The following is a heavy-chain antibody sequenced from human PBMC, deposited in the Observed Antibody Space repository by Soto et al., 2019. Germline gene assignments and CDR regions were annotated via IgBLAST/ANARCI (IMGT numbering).Heavy chain of an antibody. CDR3: ARFYYDSSGYLPSPYYYYYGMDV. CDR2: IYYSGST. Sequence: PSETLSLTCTVSDGSISSGGYYWTWIRQHPGKGLEWIGYIYYSGSTYYNPSLKSRVTISVDTSKNQFSLKLSSVTAEDTAVYYCARFYYDSSGYLPSPYYYYYGMDVWGQGTTVTVSS. V-gene: IGHV4-31*03. CDR1: DGSISSGGYY. J-gene: IGHJ6*02. D-gene: IGHD3-22*01.